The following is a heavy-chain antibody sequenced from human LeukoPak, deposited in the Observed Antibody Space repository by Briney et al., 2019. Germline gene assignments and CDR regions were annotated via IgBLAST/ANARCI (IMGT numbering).Heavy chain of an antibody. CDR2: INPNSGGT. CDR1: GYTFTGYY. J-gene: IGHJ6*03. V-gene: IGHV1-2*02. D-gene: IGHD3-10*01. CDR3: AREVWGSGFYYMDV. Sequence: GASVKVSCKASGYTFTGYYMHWVRQAPGQGLEWMGWINPNSGGTNYAQKFQGRVTMTRDTSISTAYMELSRLRSDDTAVYYCAREVWGSGFYYMDVWGKGTTVTISS.